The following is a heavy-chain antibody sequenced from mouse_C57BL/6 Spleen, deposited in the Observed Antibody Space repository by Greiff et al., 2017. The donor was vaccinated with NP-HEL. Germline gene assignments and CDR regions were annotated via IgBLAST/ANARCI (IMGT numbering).Heavy chain of an antibody. CDR3: ARDNDYDESFAY. CDR1: GFTFSSYA. V-gene: IGHV5-4*01. CDR2: ISDGGSYT. D-gene: IGHD2-4*01. J-gene: IGHJ3*01. Sequence: EVKLVESGGGLVKPGGSLKLSCAASGFTFSSYAMSWVRQTPEKRLEWVATISDGGSYTYYPDNVKGRFTISRDNAKNNLYLQMSHLKSEDTAMYYCARDNDYDESFAYWGQGTLVTVSA.